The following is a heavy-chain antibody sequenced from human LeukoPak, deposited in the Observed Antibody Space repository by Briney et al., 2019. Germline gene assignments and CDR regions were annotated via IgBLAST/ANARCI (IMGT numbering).Heavy chain of an antibody. J-gene: IGHJ3*02. D-gene: IGHD5-18*01. CDR2: ISAYNGNT. CDR1: GYTFTSYG. CDR3: ARTKLKGVTDAFDI. Sequence: ASVTVSFKSSGYTFTSYGISWVRQAPGQGLGWMGWISAYNGNTNYAQKLQGRVTMTTDTSTSTAYMELRSLRSDDTAVYYCARTKLKGVTDAFDIWGQGTMVTVSS. V-gene: IGHV1-18*01.